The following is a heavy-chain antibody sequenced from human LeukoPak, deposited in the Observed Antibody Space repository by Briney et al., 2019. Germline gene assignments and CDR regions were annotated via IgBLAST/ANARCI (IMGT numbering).Heavy chain of an antibody. V-gene: IGHV4-59*08. CDR1: GGSISNYY. D-gene: IGHD5-18*01. CDR3: ARADWDTAMIDY. CDR2: IYYSGST. Sequence: PSETLSHTCTVSGGSISNYYWSGIRQPPGKGLEWIGYIYYSGSTKYNPSLKSRGTISVDTSKNQFSLKLTSGTAADTAVYYCARADWDTAMIDYWGQGTLVTVSS. J-gene: IGHJ4*02.